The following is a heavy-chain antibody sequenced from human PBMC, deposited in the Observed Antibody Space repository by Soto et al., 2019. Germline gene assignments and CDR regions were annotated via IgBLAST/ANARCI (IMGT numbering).Heavy chain of an antibody. V-gene: IGHV1-18*01. Sequence: ASVKVPCKASGYTFTSYGISWVRQAPGQGLEWMGWISAYNGNTNYAQKLQGRVTMTTDTSTSTAYMELRSLRSDDTAVYYCARAIAAAGTAEIYYYYYYMDVWGKGTTVTVSS. D-gene: IGHD6-13*01. CDR1: GYTFTSYG. CDR2: ISAYNGNT. J-gene: IGHJ6*03. CDR3: ARAIAAAGTAEIYYYYYYMDV.